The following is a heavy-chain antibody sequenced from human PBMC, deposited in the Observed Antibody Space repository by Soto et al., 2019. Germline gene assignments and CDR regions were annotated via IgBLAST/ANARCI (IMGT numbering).Heavy chain of an antibody. V-gene: IGHV1-69*04. Sequence: SVKVSCKASGGTFSSYTISWVRQAPGQGLEWMGRIIPILGIANYAQKFQGRVTITADKSASTAYMELSSLRSEDTAVYYCARDERYCSGGSCYSLQYYFDYWGQGTLVTVSS. CDR1: GGTFSSYT. CDR2: IIPILGIA. J-gene: IGHJ4*02. CDR3: ARDERYCSGGSCYSLQYYFDY. D-gene: IGHD2-15*01.